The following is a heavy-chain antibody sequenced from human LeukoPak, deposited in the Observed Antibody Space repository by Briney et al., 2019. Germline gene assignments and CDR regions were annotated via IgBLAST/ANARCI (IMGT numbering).Heavy chain of an antibody. J-gene: IGHJ4*02. V-gene: IGHV4-39*01. CDR2: IYYSGST. Sequence: SETLSLTCTVSDGSISSSSYYWGWIRQPPGKGLEWIGTIYYSGSTYYNPSLKSRVTISVDTSKNQFSLKLSPVTAADTAVYYCGEPGYWGQGTLVTVSS. CDR1: DGSISSSSYY. D-gene: IGHD1-14*01. CDR3: GEPGY.